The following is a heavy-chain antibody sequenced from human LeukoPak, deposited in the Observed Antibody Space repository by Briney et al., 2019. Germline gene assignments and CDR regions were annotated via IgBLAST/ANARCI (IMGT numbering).Heavy chain of an antibody. D-gene: IGHD3-22*01. J-gene: IGHJ3*02. CDR1: GFTFSIYA. CDR3: ARQKELNGITMIDDAFDI. CDR2: ISGSGGTA. Sequence: GGSLRLSCAASGFTFSIYAMSWVRQAPGKGLEWVSAISGSGGTAYYADSVKGRFTISRDNSKNTLYLQMNSLRAEDTAVYYCARQKELNGITMIDDAFDIWGQGTMVTVSS. V-gene: IGHV3-23*01.